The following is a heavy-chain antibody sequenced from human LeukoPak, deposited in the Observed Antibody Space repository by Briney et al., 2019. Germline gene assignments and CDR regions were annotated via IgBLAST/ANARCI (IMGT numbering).Heavy chain of an antibody. V-gene: IGHV3-23*01. D-gene: IGHD3-10*01. J-gene: IGHJ3*01. CDR1: GFSFATYG. CDR3: AKDSFTVVRGVGSDDGFAV. CDR2: VGDSADTT. Sequence: GGSLRLSCAASGFSFATYGMSWVRQAPGKGLEWVSVVGDSADTTHYADSVKGRFFISRDNSKNTVHLQMNSLRAEDTAVYYCAKDSFTVVRGVGSDDGFAVWGQGTTVTVSS.